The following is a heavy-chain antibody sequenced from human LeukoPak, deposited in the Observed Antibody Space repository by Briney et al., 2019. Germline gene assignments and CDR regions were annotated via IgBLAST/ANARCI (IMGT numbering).Heavy chain of an antibody. CDR3: AREDITMVRGVTDYYYYMDV. CDR1: GFTFSSYW. J-gene: IGHJ6*03. CDR2: IKQDGSEK. D-gene: IGHD3-10*01. V-gene: IGHV3-7*01. Sequence: GGSLRLSCAGSGFTFSSYWMSWVRQAPGKGLEWVANIKQDGSEKYYVDSVKGRFTISRDNAKNSLYLQMNSLRAEDTAVYYCAREDITMVRGVTDYYYYMDVWGKGTTVTVSS.